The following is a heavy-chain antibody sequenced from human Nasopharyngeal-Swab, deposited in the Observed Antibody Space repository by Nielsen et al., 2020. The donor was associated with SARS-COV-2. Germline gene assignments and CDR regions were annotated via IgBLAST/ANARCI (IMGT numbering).Heavy chain of an antibody. CDR2: ISTTGSSK. J-gene: IGHJ4*02. V-gene: IGHV3-11*04. CDR3: ASGGYDFWSGYPSDY. CDR1: GFTFSDYC. D-gene: IGHD3-3*01. Sequence: GGSLRLSCAASGFTFSDYCMSWIRQAPGKGLEWVSHISTTGSSKYYADSLKGRFTISRDNDKNSLYLQMNSLRADDTAVYYCASGGYDFWSGYPSDYWGRGTLVTVSS.